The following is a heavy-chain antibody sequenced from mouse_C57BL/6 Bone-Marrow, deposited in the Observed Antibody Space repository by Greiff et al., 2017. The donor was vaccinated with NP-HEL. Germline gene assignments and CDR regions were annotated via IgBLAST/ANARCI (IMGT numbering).Heavy chain of an antibody. Sequence: GGGLVQPKGSLKLSCAAFGFTFNTFAMHWVRQAPGKGLEWVARISSKSSNYATYYADSVKDRFTISRDDSQSMLCLQMNNLKTEDTAIYYCVGGYEGAYWGQGTLVTVSA. CDR2: ISSKSSNYAT. CDR1: GFTFNTFA. CDR3: VGGYEGAY. V-gene: IGHV10-3*01. J-gene: IGHJ3*01. D-gene: IGHD3-1*01.